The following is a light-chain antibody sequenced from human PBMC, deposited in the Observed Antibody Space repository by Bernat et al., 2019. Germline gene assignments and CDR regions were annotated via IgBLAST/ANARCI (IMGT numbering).Light chain of an antibody. Sequence: SYVMTQPPSVSVAPGEPARISWGGNNIGSKRAHWYQQKPGQAPRWVMSYDDERPSGIPDRFSGSNFGNTATLTISSVEAGDEADYYCQVSDSTNDHRVFGGGTQLTV. CDR2: YDD. CDR3: QVSDSTNDHRV. J-gene: IGLJ2*01. CDR1: NIGSKR. V-gene: IGLV3-21*04.